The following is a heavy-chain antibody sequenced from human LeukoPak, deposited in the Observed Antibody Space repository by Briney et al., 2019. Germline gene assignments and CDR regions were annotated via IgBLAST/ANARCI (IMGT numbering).Heavy chain of an antibody. CDR1: GFTFSGYS. CDR2: ISSSSSYI. J-gene: IGHJ4*02. CDR3: ARDDEGVVVFDY. V-gene: IGHV3-21*01. Sequence: GGSLRLSCAASGFTFSGYSMNWVRQAPGKGLEWVSSISSSSSYIYYADSVKGRFTISRDNAKNSLYLQMNSLRAEDTAVYYCARDDEGVVVFDYWGQGTLVTVSS. D-gene: IGHD3-22*01.